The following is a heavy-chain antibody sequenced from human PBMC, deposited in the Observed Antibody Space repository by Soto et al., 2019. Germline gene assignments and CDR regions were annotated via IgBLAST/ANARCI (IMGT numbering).Heavy chain of an antibody. Sequence: GGSLRLSCAASGFTVSSNYMSWVRQAPGKGLEWVSVIYSGGSTYYADSVKGRFTISRDNSKNTLYLQMNSLRAEDTAVYYCARDRDYYDSSGPAEPDGMDVWGQGTTVTVSS. V-gene: IGHV3-53*01. CDR2: IYSGGST. J-gene: IGHJ6*02. CDR1: GFTVSSNY. CDR3: ARDRDYYDSSGPAEPDGMDV. D-gene: IGHD3-22*01.